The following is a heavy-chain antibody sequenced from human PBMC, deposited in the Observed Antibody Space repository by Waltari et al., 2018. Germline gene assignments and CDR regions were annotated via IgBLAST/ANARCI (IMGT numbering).Heavy chain of an antibody. Sequence: QLQLQESGPGLVKPSETLSLTCTVSGGSISSSSYYWGWIRRPPGKGLEWIGSIEYSGCAYDNASLTSRVTRSVDTSKIQIALKRSYVTAADSAVYYCARHNAGARGSWFDPWGQGTLVTVSS. CDR1: GGSISSSSYY. CDR3: ARHNAGARGSWFDP. J-gene: IGHJ5*02. D-gene: IGHD1-26*01. V-gene: IGHV4-39*01. CDR2: IEYSGCA.